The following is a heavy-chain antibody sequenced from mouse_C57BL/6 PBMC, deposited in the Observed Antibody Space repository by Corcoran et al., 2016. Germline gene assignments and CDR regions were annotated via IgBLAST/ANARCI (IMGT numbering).Heavy chain of an antibody. D-gene: IGHD1-1*01. Sequence: QVQLQQSGAELMKPGASVKLSCKATGYTFTGYWIEWVKQRPGHGLEWIGEILPGSGSTNYNEKFKGKATFTADTSSNTAYMQLSSLTTEDSAIYYCARGGDLDYYGSSSAWFAYWGQGTLVTVSA. J-gene: IGHJ3*01. CDR2: ILPGSGST. V-gene: IGHV1-9*01. CDR1: GYTFTGYW. CDR3: ARGGDLDYYGSSSAWFAY.